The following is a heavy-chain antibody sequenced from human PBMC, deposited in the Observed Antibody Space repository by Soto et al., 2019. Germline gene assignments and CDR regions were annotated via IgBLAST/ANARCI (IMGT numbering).Heavy chain of an antibody. CDR3: AVPGAGDFDY. CDR1: GASISTNNW. J-gene: IGHJ4*02. D-gene: IGHD6-13*01. V-gene: IGHV4-4*02. Sequence: SETLSLTCAVSGASISTNNWWSWVRQPPGKGLEWIGEVYHSGSTNYNPSLKSRVTISIDKSKDQFSLRLTSMTAADTAVYYCAVPGAGDFDYWSQGTLVTVSS. CDR2: VYHSGST.